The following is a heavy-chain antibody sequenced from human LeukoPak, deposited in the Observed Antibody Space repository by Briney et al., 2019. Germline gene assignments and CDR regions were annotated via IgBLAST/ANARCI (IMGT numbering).Heavy chain of an antibody. J-gene: IGHJ4*02. Sequence: ASVKVSCKVSGYTFTDYYMHWVQQAPGKGLEWMGLVDPEDGETIYAEKFQGRVTITADTSTDTAYMELSSLRSEDTAVYYCATVGEYCSSTSCQNWGQGTLVNVSS. V-gene: IGHV1-69-2*01. CDR1: GYTFTDYY. CDR2: VDPEDGET. CDR3: ATVGEYCSSTSCQN. D-gene: IGHD2-2*01.